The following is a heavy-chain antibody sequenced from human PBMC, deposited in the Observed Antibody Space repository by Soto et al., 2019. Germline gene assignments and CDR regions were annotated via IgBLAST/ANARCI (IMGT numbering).Heavy chain of an antibody. D-gene: IGHD5-18*01. Sequence: ASVKVSCKASGGTFSSYAISWVRQAPGQGLEWMGGIIPIFGTANYAQKFQGRVTITADESTSSAYMELSSLRSEDTAVYYCARGKYASGIWLQPTCLDFWGQGTLVTVSS. V-gene: IGHV1-69*13. CDR1: GGTFSSYA. CDR3: ARGKYASGIWLQPTCLDF. J-gene: IGHJ4*02. CDR2: IIPIFGTA.